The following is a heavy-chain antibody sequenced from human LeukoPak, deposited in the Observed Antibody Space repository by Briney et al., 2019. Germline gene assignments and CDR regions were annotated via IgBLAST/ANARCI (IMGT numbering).Heavy chain of an antibody. V-gene: IGHV4-39*01. D-gene: IGHD3-22*01. J-gene: IGHJ4*02. Sequence: PSETLSLTCTVSGGSISSSSYYWGWIRQPPGKGLEWIGSIYYSGSTYYNPSLKSRVAISVDTSKNQFSLKLSSVTAADTAVYHCARRARYYDSSGYYYDVWDYWGQGTLVTVSS. CDR2: IYYSGST. CDR1: GGSISSSSYY. CDR3: ARRARYYDSSGYYYDVWDY.